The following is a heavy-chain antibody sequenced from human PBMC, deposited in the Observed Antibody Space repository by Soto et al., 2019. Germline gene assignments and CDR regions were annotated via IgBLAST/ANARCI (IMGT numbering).Heavy chain of an antibody. CDR2: ISYDGSNK. V-gene: IGHV3-30-3*01. Sequence: GGSLRLSCAASGFTFSSYAMHWVRQAPGKGLEWVAVISYDGSNKYYADSVKGRFTISRDNSKNTLYLQMNSLRAEDTAVYYCARDWVRYFDWLPPYYGMDVWGQGTTVTVSS. J-gene: IGHJ6*02. D-gene: IGHD3-9*01. CDR1: GFTFSSYA. CDR3: ARDWVRYFDWLPPYYGMDV.